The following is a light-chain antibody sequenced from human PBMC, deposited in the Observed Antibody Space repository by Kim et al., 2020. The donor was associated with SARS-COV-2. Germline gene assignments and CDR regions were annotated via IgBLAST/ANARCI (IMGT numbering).Light chain of an antibody. V-gene: IGKV4-1*01. Sequence: RATINCKSSHSISNTYINDTFVAWYQQRPGHPPNLLISWASTREAGVPGRISGSGSGTDFTLTISRLQAEDVAVYHCQQYYSVPTFGQGTKVDIK. J-gene: IGKJ1*01. CDR1: HSISNTYINDTF. CDR2: WAS. CDR3: QQYYSVPT.